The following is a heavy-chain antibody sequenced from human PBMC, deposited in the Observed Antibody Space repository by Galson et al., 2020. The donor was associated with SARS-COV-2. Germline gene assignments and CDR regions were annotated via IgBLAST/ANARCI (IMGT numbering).Heavy chain of an antibody. CDR2: INHSGST. CDR1: GGSFSGYY. V-gene: IGHV4-34*01. D-gene: IGHD3-22*01. CDR3: ARGPLYYYDSSGYPGGWFDP. J-gene: IGHJ5*02. Sequence: SETLSLTCAVYGGSFSGYYWSWIRQPPGKGLEWIGEINHSGSTNYNPSLKSRVTISVDTSKNQFSLKLSSVTAADTAVYYCARGPLYYYDSSGYPGGWFDPWGQGTLVTVSS.